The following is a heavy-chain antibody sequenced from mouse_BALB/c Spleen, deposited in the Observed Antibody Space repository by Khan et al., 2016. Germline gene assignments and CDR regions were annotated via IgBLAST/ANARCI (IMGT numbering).Heavy chain of an antibody. CDR1: GYTFSRYW. J-gene: IGHJ3*01. CDR3: ASGAY. Sequence: QVQLKQSGAELMKPGASVKISCKATGYTFSRYWIEWVNERPGHGLAWIGAFLPGTGSTNYTQKFKGQATFTAETSSTTAYIQLSSLTSEDSAVYYCASGAYWGRGTLVTVSA. V-gene: IGHV1-9*01. CDR2: FLPGTGST.